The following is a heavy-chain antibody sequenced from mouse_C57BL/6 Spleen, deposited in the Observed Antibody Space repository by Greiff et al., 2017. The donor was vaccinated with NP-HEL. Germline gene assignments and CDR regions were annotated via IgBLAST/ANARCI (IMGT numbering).Heavy chain of an antibody. V-gene: IGHV5-17*01. CDR1: GFTFSDYG. Sequence: EVKLVESGGGLVKPGGSLKLSCAASGFTFSDYGMHWVRQAPEKGLEWVAYISSGSSTIYYADTVKGRFTISRENAKNTLFLQMTSLRSEDTAMYYCARLYDYDGAYWGQGTLVTVSA. CDR2: ISSGSSTI. D-gene: IGHD2-4*01. J-gene: IGHJ3*01. CDR3: ARLYDYDGAY.